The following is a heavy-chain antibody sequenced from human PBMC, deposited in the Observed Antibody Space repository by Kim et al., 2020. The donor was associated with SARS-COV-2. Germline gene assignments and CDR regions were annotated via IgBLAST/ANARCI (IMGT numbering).Heavy chain of an antibody. CDR2: IHYSGST. CDR1: GGSTSSYY. CDR3: ARGDSSGWPEFDY. V-gene: IGHV4-59*01. J-gene: IGHJ4*02. Sequence: SETLSLSCTFSGGSTSSYYWTWIRQPPGNGLEWIGNIHYSGSTKYNPSLNSRVIISIDTSMHQFFLKLNSVTAADTAVYYCARGDSSGWPEFDYWGQGTLVTVSS. D-gene: IGHD6-19*01.